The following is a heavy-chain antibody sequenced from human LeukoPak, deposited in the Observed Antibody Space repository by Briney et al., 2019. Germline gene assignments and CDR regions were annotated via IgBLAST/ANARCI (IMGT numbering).Heavy chain of an antibody. V-gene: IGHV4-39*07. CDR1: GGSISSSSYY. D-gene: IGHD3-10*01. CDR2: IYYSGST. Sequence: PSETLSLTCTVSGGSISSSSYYWGWIRQPPGKGLEWIGSIYYSGSTYYNPSLKSRVTISVDTSKNQFSLKLSSVTAADTAVYYCARRRLWFGGRPSSRWFDPWGQGTLVTVSS. CDR3: ARRRLWFGGRPSSRWFDP. J-gene: IGHJ5*02.